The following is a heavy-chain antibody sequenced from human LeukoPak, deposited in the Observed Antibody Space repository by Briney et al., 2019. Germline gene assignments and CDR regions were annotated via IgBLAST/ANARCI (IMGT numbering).Heavy chain of an antibody. V-gene: IGHV1-2*02. D-gene: IGHD5-12*01. Sequence: GASVKVSCKASGYTFTGYYMHWVRQAPGQGLEWMGWINPNSGGTNYAQKFQGRVTMTRDTSISTAYMEPSRLRSDDTAVYYCARSGVATIDPGIDYWGQGTLVTVSS. J-gene: IGHJ4*02. CDR2: INPNSGGT. CDR3: ARSGVATIDPGIDY. CDR1: GYTFTGYY.